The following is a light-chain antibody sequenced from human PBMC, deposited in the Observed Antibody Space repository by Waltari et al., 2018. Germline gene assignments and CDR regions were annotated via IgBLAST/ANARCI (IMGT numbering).Light chain of an antibody. Sequence: EIVLTQSPGTLSSSPGERATLSCRTSQSVRSLLAWYQQKPGQAPRLLIDDASSRATGIPARFSGSGSGTDFTLTISSLEPEDFAVYYCQQRSNWPLTFGGGTKVEIK. CDR3: QQRSNWPLT. CDR1: QSVRSL. CDR2: DAS. V-gene: IGKV3-11*01. J-gene: IGKJ4*01.